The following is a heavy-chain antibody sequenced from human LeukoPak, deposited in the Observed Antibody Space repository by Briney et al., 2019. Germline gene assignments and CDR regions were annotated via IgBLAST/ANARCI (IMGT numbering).Heavy chain of an antibody. Sequence: PGRSLRLSCAASGFTFSSYAISWVRQAPGQGLEWMGGIIPIFGTANYAQKFQGRVTITADESTSTAYMELSSLRSEDTAVYYCARADGYQDHNYGMDVWGQGTTVTVSS. V-gene: IGHV1-69*01. D-gene: IGHD5-24*01. J-gene: IGHJ6*02. CDR3: ARADGYQDHNYGMDV. CDR2: IIPIFGTA. CDR1: GFTFSSYA.